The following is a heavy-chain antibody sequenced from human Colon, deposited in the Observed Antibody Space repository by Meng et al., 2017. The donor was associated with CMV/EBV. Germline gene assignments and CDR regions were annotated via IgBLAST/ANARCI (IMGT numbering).Heavy chain of an antibody. Sequence: GESLKISCAASGFTFRNYWMSWVRQGPGTGLEWVANIKPDGSEEYYVDSVKGRFTVSRDNARNSLFLQMNSLRAEDTAVYYCARVKNFYGLDVWGQGTTVTVSS. CDR2: IKPDGSEE. CDR1: GFTFRNYW. CDR3: ARVKNFYGLDV. J-gene: IGHJ6*02. V-gene: IGHV3-7*01.